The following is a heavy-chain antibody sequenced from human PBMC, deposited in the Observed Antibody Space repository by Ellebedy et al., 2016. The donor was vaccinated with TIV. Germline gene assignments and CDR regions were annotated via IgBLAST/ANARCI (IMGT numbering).Heavy chain of an antibody. V-gene: IGHV3-30-3*01. CDR1: GFTFSSYA. D-gene: IGHD2-15*01. CDR3: ARDFYWRSGGSPLYPYFDY. J-gene: IGHJ4*02. CDR2: ISYDGSNK. Sequence: GESLKISXAASGFTFSSYAMHWVRQAPGKGLEWVAVISYDGSNKYYADSVKGRFTISRDNSKNTLYLQMNSLRAEDTAVYYCARDFYWRSGGSPLYPYFDYWGQGTLVTVSS.